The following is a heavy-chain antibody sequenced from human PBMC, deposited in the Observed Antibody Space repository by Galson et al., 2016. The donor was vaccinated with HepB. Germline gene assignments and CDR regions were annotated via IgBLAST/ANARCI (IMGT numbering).Heavy chain of an antibody. CDR3: ARHLPAGGWYEGYFDL. Sequence: ETLSLTCTVSGDSIRSYFRSWIRQPPGKGLEWIGYIYYDGSTNFDPSLKSRVTISVDTSKNQFSLRLSSVTAADTAVYYCARHLPAGGWYEGYFDLWGRGTLVTVSS. D-gene: IGHD6-19*01. CDR1: GDSIRSYF. CDR2: IYYDGST. V-gene: IGHV4-59*08. J-gene: IGHJ2*01.